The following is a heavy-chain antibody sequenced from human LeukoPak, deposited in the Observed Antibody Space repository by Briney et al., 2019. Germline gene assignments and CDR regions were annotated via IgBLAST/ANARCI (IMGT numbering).Heavy chain of an antibody. Sequence: ASVKVSCKASGYTFTSYGISWVRQAPGQGLEWMGWISAYNGNTNYAQKLQGRVTMTTDTSTSIAYMELRSLRSDDTAVYYCARDSPFMSRGPTENWFDPWGQGTLVTVSS. J-gene: IGHJ5*02. CDR2: ISAYNGNT. CDR3: ARDSPFMSRGPTENWFDP. D-gene: IGHD1-14*01. CDR1: GYTFTSYG. V-gene: IGHV1-18*01.